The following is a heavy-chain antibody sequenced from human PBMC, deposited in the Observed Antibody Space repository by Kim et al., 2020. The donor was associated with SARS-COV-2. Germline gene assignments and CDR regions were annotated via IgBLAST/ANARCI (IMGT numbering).Heavy chain of an antibody. V-gene: IGHV4-39*01. J-gene: IGHJ4*02. CDR3: ARRNTYSYDRRGSFYEGRSAARFDV. D-gene: IGHD3-22*01. Sequence: SETLSLTCDVSGATISGGSFYWAWTRQPPGKGLEWIGTLFHSGNTHYNPSLKSRVTISVDTSRNQFSLKLRSVTAADTAVYYCARRNTYSYDRRGSFYEGRSAARFDVWGQGALVTVSS. CDR1: GATISGGSFY. CDR2: LFHSGNT.